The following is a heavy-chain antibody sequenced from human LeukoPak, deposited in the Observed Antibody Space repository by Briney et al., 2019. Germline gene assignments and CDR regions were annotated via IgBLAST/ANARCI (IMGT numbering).Heavy chain of an antibody. Sequence: PGGSLRLSCAASGFTFSSYAMSWVRQAPGKGLEWVSAISGSGGSTYYADSVKGRFTISRDNSKNTLYLQMNSLRAEDTAVYYCAKDREYGDYFPPVSDYWGQGTLVTVSS. D-gene: IGHD4-17*01. CDR3: AKDREYGDYFPPVSDY. CDR1: GFTFSSYA. CDR2: ISGSGGST. V-gene: IGHV3-23*01. J-gene: IGHJ4*02.